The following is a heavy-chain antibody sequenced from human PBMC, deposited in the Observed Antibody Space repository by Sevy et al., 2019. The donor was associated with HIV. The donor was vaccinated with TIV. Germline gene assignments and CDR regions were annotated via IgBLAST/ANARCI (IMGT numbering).Heavy chain of an antibody. V-gene: IGHV3-7*01. CDR2: IKKDGSEK. CDR1: GFTFNQFW. CDR3: ARDLPPSATTVAHFDC. Sequence: GGSLRLSCAASGFTFNQFWMNWVRQTPGKGLEWVAIIKKDGSEKYYVGSVEGRFTISRDNAQNSLSLQMNSLRAEDTAVYYCARDLPPSATTVAHFDCWGQGTLVTVSS. D-gene: IGHD4-17*01. J-gene: IGHJ4*02.